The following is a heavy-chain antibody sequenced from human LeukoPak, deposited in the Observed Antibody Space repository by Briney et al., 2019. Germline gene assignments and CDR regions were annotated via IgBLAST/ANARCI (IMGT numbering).Heavy chain of an antibody. CDR3: ARNGYGSGSYYFDY. J-gene: IGHJ4*02. CDR2: ISGNGGST. Sequence: PGGSLRLSCSGSGFXFSTRPMHWVRQAPGKGLEYVSAISGNGGSTYYANSVKGRFTMSRDNSKNTLYLQMGSLRGEDMAVYYCARNGYGSGSYYFDYWGQGTLVTVSS. V-gene: IGHV3-64*01. CDR1: GFXFSTRP. D-gene: IGHD3-10*01.